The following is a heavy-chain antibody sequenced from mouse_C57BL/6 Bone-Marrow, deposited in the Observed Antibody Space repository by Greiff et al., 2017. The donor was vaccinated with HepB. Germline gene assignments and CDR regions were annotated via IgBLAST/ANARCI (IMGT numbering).Heavy chain of an antibody. V-gene: IGHV5-17*01. J-gene: IGHJ3*01. CDR2: ISSGSSTI. CDR3: ARTVRFAY. Sequence: EVKLMESGGGLVKPGGSLKLSCAASGFTFSDYGMHWVRQAPEKGLEWVAYISSGSSTIYYADTVKGRFTISRDNAKNTLFLQMTRLRSEDTAMYYCARTVRFAYWGQGTLVTVSA. CDR1: GFTFSDYG.